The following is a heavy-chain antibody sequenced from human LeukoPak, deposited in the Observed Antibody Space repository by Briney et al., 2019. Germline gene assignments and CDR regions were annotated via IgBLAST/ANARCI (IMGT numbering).Heavy chain of an antibody. Sequence: SGGSLRLSCAASGFTFSSYAMSWVRQAPGKGLEWVSAISGSGGSTYYADSVKGRFTISRDNSKNTLYLQMKSLRAEDTAVYYCAKDLVVPAAILRGYYYYYMDVWGKGTTVTVSS. CDR3: AKDLVVPAAILRGYYYYYMDV. J-gene: IGHJ6*03. CDR1: GFTFSSYA. CDR2: ISGSGGST. D-gene: IGHD2-2*01. V-gene: IGHV3-23*01.